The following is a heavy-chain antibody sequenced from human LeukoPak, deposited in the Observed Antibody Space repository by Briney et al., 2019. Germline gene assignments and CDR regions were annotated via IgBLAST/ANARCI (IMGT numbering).Heavy chain of an antibody. V-gene: IGHV3-30*02. Sequence: GGSLRLSCATSGFTFSDYGMHWVRQAPGKGLEWVAFIRYDGSNKYYADSVKGRFTISRDNSKNTLYVQMNSLRAEDTAVYYCAKDRVRYYDSSGSDYWGQGTLVTVSS. J-gene: IGHJ4*02. CDR1: GFTFSDYG. CDR2: IRYDGSNK. CDR3: AKDRVRYYDSSGSDY. D-gene: IGHD3-22*01.